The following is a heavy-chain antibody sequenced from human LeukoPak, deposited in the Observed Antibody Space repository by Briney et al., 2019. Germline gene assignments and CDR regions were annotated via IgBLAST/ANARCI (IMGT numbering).Heavy chain of an antibody. V-gene: IGHV3-21*01. CDR1: GFTFSTCN. Sequence: GGSLRLSCAASGFTFSTCNMNWVRQAPGKGLEWVSSISSSSSYIYYADSVKGRFTISRDNSKNMLYLQMNSLRVEDTAVYHCAKSRDGYIHGLFWGQGALVIVSS. CDR3: AKSRDGYIHGLF. J-gene: IGHJ4*02. D-gene: IGHD5-24*01. CDR2: ISSSSSYI.